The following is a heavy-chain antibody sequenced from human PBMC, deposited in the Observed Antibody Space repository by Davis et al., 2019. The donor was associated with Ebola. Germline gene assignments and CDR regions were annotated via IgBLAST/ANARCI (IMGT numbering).Heavy chain of an antibody. V-gene: IGHV3-23*03. D-gene: IGHD6-19*01. CDR3: ATTQWLREFDK. Sequence: GGSLRLSCATSEFIFSSYAMSWVRQAPGKGLEWVSVIYDHSTAYADAVWGRFIIPRDKSNNTIYLEMSSLRVDDTAVYYCATTQWLREFDKWGQGTLVTVSS. J-gene: IGHJ4*02. CDR2: IYDHST. CDR1: EFIFSSYA.